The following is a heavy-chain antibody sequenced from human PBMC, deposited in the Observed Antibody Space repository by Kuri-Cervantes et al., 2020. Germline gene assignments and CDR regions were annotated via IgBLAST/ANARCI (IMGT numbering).Heavy chain of an antibody. J-gene: IGHJ4*02. CDR2: ISYDGSNK. Sequence: GGSLRLSCAASGFTFSSYAMHWVRQAPGKGLEWVAVISYDGSNKYYADSVKGRFTISRDNSKSTLYLQMNSLRAEDTAVYYCAAVLLWFGEYRQIDYWGQGTLVTVSS. CDR1: GFTFSSYA. V-gene: IGHV3-30-3*01. D-gene: IGHD3-10*01. CDR3: AAVLLWFGEYRQIDY.